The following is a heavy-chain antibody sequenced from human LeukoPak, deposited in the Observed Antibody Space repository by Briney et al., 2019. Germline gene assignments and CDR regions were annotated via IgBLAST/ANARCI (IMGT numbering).Heavy chain of an antibody. J-gene: IGHJ4*02. D-gene: IGHD3-22*01. V-gene: IGHV3-30*18. CDR2: ISYDGSNK. Sequence: PGGSLRLSCAASGFTFSSYGMHWVRQAPGKGLEWVAVISYDGSNKYYADSVKGRFTISRDNSKNTLYLQMNSLRAEDTAVYYCAKDHYYDSSGGHDYWGQGTLVTVS. CDR1: GFTFSSYG. CDR3: AKDHYYDSSGGHDY.